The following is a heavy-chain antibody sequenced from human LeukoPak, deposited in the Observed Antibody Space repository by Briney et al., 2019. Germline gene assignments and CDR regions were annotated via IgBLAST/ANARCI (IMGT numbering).Heavy chain of an antibody. V-gene: IGHV1-18*04. CDR3: ARDNTQYNWNHGDY. Sequence: ASVKLSCTASGYTFTNYDITWVRQAPGQGLEWMGCISTYNGNTNYAQKFQGRVTMTTDTSTGTAYMDLRSLRSDDTAVYYCARDNTQYNWNHGDYWGQGTLVTVSS. CDR2: ISTYNGNT. D-gene: IGHD1-14*01. CDR1: GYTFTNYD. J-gene: IGHJ4*02.